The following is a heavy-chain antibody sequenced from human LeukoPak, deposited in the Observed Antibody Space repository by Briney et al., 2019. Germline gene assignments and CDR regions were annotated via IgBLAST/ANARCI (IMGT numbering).Heavy chain of an antibody. CDR2: ISSSSSYI. V-gene: IGHV3-21*01. CDR1: GFTFSSCS. D-gene: IGHD4-17*01. CDR3: ARGTTVTAGLFDY. Sequence: SGGSLRLSCAASGFTFSSCSMNWVRQAPGKALEWVSSISSSSSYIYYADSVKGRFTISRANAKNSLYLQMNSLRAEDTAVYYCARGTTVTAGLFDYWGQGTLVTVSS. J-gene: IGHJ4*02.